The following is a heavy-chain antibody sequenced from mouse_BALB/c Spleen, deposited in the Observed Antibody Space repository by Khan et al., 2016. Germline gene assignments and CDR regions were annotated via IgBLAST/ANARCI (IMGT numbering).Heavy chain of an antibody. V-gene: IGHV3-1*02. Sequence: VQLKQSGPDLVKPSQSLSLTCTVTGYSISSGYSWHWIRQFPGNKLEWMGCIRYSGSTNYNPSLKSRISITRDTSKNQFFLQLNSVTSEDTATYYCARDDYDEVYYAMDYWGHGTSVTVSS. CDR3: ARDDYDEVYYAMDY. CDR2: IRYSGST. D-gene: IGHD2-4*01. J-gene: IGHJ4*01. CDR1: GYSISSGYS.